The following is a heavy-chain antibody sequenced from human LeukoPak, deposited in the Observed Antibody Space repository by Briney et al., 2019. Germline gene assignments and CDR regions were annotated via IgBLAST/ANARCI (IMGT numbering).Heavy chain of an antibody. CDR3: ARLRLRPERDAFDI. Sequence: GASVKVSCKASGYTFTSYGISWVRQAPGQGLEWMGWISAYNGNTNYAQKLQGRVTMTTDTSTSTAYMELRSLRSDDTAVYYCARLRLRPERDAFDIWGQGTMVTVSS. CDR2: ISAYNGNT. J-gene: IGHJ3*02. D-gene: IGHD5-12*01. V-gene: IGHV1-18*01. CDR1: GYTFTSYG.